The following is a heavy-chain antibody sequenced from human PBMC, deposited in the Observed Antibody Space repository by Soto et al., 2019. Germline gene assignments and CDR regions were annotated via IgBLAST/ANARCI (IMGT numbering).Heavy chain of an antibody. CDR3: ARVKYYGSGSYYNLNWFDP. J-gene: IGHJ5*02. V-gene: IGHV4-34*01. Sequence: QVQLQQWGAGLLKLSETLSLTCAVYGGSFSGYYWSWIRQPPGKGLEWIGEINHSGSTNYNPSLTSRVTLSVDXXKNQFSLQLSSVTAADTAVYYCARVKYYGSGSYYNLNWFDPWGQGTLVTVSS. CDR1: GGSFSGYY. CDR2: INHSGST. D-gene: IGHD3-10*01.